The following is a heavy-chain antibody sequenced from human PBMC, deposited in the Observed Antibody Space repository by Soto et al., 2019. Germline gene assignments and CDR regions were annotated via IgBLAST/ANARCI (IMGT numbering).Heavy chain of an antibody. CDR3: LNVLGNDAFYI. Sequence: KPSETLSLSCAASGGSISSNNWWSLVRQPPEKGLEWIGEIYHSGSTNYNPSLKSRVTISVDKSKNHFSLKLSSVTAADTAVYYFLNVLGNDAFYIW. D-gene: IGHD3-3*02. CDR1: GGSISSNNW. J-gene: IGHJ3*02. V-gene: IGHV4-4*02. CDR2: IYHSGST.